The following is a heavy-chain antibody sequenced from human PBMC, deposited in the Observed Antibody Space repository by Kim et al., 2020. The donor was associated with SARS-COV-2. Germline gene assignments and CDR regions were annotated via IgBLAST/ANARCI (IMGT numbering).Heavy chain of an antibody. CDR2: ISYDGSNK. CDR1: GFTFSSYA. V-gene: IGHV3-30*04. Sequence: GGSLRLSCAASGFTFSSYAMHWVRQAPGKGLEWVAVISYDGSNKYYADSVKGRFTISRDNSKNTLYLQMNSLRAEDTAVYYCARGGGYYDSSGEEMVGAFDIWGQGTMVTVSS. CDR3: ARGGGYYDSSGEEMVGAFDI. D-gene: IGHD3-22*01. J-gene: IGHJ3*02.